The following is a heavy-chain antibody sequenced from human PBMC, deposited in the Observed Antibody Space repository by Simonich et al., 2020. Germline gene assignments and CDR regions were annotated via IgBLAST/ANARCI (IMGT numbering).Heavy chain of an antibody. CDR2: ISYDGSNK. D-gene: IGHD4-17*01. V-gene: IGHV3-30*07. CDR1: GFTFSSYA. CDR3: ARDHDYGDYYFDY. J-gene: IGHJ4*02. Sequence: QVQLVESGGGVVQPGRSLRLSGAASGFTFSSYAMHWVRQAPGKGLEGVAVISYDGSNKYYADSVKGRFTISRDNSKNTLYLQMNSLRAEDTAVYYCARDHDYGDYYFDYWGQGTLVTVSS.